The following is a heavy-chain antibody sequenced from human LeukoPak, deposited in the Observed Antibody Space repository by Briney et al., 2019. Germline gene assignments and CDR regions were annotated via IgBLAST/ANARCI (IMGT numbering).Heavy chain of an antibody. Sequence: ASVKVSCKASGYTFTGYYKHWVRQAPGQGLEWMGWINPNSGGTNYAQKFQGRVTMTRDTSISTAYMELSRLRSDDTAVYYCARVAAASWAAFDIWGQGTMVTVSS. V-gene: IGHV1-2*02. CDR2: INPNSGGT. J-gene: IGHJ3*02. D-gene: IGHD3-16*01. CDR1: GYTFTGYY. CDR3: ARVAAASWAAFDI.